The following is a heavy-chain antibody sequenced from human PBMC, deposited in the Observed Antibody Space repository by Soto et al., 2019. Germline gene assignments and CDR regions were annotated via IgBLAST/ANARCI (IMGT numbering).Heavy chain of an antibody. CDR1: GFTFSSYG. CDR2: IWYDGSTK. D-gene: IGHD6-13*01. CDR3: ARDTAAGTGAFDI. Sequence: GGSLRLSCAASGFTFSSYGMHWVRQAPGKGLEWVAVIWYDGSTKYYADSVKGRFTISRDNSKNTLYLQMNSLRAEDTAVYYCARDTAAGTGAFDIWGQGTMVTVSS. J-gene: IGHJ3*02. V-gene: IGHV3-33*01.